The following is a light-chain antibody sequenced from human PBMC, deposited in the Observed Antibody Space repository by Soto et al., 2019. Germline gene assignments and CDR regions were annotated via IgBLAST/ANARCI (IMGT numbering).Light chain of an antibody. V-gene: IGKV3-11*01. J-gene: IGKJ5*01. CDR3: QQRSNWPIT. CDR2: DTS. Sequence: EIGLTQSPATLSLSPGDRATLSCRASQSVSRYLAWYQQKPGQAPRLLIHDTSTRATGVPDTFSGSGSGTEFTRTISSLEPEDSAMYYCQQRSNWPITFGQGTRLEIK. CDR1: QSVSRY.